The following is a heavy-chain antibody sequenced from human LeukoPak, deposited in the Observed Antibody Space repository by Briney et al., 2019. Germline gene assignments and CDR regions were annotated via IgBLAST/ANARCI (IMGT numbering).Heavy chain of an antibody. J-gene: IGHJ4*02. CDR1: GGTFSSYA. D-gene: IGHD1-26*01. V-gene: IGHV1-69*05. CDR2: IIPIFGTA. Sequence: SVKVSCKASGGTFSSYAISWVRQAPGQGLEWMGRIIPIFGTANYAQKFQGRVTITTDESTSTAYMELSSLRSEDTAVYYCARDRGLIVGAAVGYWGQGTLVTVSS. CDR3: ARDRGLIVGAAVGY.